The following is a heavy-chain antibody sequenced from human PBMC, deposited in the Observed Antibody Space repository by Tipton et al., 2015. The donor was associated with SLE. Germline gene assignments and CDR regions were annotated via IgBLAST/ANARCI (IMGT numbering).Heavy chain of an antibody. V-gene: IGHV3-33*01. CDR1: GFSFNRYG. CDR3: ARPDTPLVGGIISGLDI. J-gene: IGHJ3*02. CDR2: IWYDGSND. D-gene: IGHD3-10*01. Sequence: SLRLSCAASGFSFNRYGMHWVRQAPGKGLEWLAVIWYDGSNDNYADSVKGRFTISRDNSKNTLYLHMNTLTVEDTALYYCARPDTPLVGGIISGLDIWGQGTMVTVSS.